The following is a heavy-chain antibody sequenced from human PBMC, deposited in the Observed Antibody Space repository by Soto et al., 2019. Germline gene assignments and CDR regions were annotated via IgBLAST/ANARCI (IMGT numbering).Heavy chain of an antibody. CDR3: ARRPEGQLVDLSMDV. J-gene: IGHJ6*02. Sequence: GESLKISCKGSGYSFTSYWIGWVRQMPGKGLEWMGIIYPGDSDTRYSPSFQGQVTISADKSISTAYLQWSSLKASDTAMYYCARRPEGQLVDLSMDVWGQGTTVTVSS. D-gene: IGHD6-13*01. CDR1: GYSFTSYW. V-gene: IGHV5-51*01. CDR2: IYPGDSDT.